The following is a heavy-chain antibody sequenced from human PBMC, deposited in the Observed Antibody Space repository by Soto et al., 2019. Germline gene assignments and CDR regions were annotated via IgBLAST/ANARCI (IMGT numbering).Heavy chain of an antibody. V-gene: IGHV3-23*01. CDR1: GFTFSSYA. CDR3: AVSTLITFGGVIVY. CDR2: ISGSGGST. D-gene: IGHD3-16*02. J-gene: IGHJ4*02. Sequence: GGSLRLSCAASGFTFSSYAMSWVRQAPGKGLEWVSAISGSGGSTYYADSVKGRFTISRDNSKNTLYLQMNSLRAEDTAVYYCAVSTLITFGGVIVYWGQGTLVTVSS.